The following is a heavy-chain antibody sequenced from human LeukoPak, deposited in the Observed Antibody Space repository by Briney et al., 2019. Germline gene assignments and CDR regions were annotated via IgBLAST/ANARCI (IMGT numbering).Heavy chain of an antibody. J-gene: IGHJ3*02. D-gene: IGHD6-13*01. Sequence: GGSLRLSCAASGFTFSSYWMSWVRQAPGKGLEWVANIKQDGSEKYYVDSVKGRFTISRDNAKNSLYLQMNSLRAEDMALYYCAKAAAAGKFDIWSQGTMVTVSS. CDR1: GFTFSSYW. CDR2: IKQDGSEK. CDR3: AKAAAAGKFDI. V-gene: IGHV3-7*03.